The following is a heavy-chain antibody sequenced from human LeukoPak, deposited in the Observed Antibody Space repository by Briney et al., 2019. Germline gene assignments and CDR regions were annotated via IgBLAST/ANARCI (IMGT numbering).Heavy chain of an antibody. D-gene: IGHD5-18*01. Sequence: ASVKVPCKASGYTFTGYYMHWVRQAPGQGLEWMGRINPNSGGTNYAQKFQGRVTMTRDTSISTAYMELSRLRSDDTAVYYCARYSGVDTARRETHSFDYWGQGTLVTVSS. J-gene: IGHJ4*02. CDR3: ARYSGVDTARRETHSFDY. CDR2: INPNSGGT. CDR1: GYTFTGYY. V-gene: IGHV1-2*06.